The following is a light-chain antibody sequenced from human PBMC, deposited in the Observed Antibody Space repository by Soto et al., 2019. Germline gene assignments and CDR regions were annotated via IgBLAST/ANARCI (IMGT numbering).Light chain of an antibody. CDR1: SSNIGNNY. Sequence: QSVLTQPPSVSAAPGQKVTISCSGSSSNIGNNYVSWYQQLPGTAPKLLIYDNNKRPSGIPDRFSGSKSGTSATLGITGLQTGDEADYYCSSYTRSSTLIFGGGTKLTVL. CDR3: SSYTRSSTLI. CDR2: DNN. V-gene: IGLV1-51*01. J-gene: IGLJ2*01.